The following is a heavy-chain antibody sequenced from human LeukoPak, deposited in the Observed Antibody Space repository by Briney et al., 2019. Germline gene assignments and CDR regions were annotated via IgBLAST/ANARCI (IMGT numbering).Heavy chain of an antibody. CDR3: AKGLHYDFWSGLSYYFDY. CDR1: GFTFDDYA. D-gene: IGHD3-3*01. V-gene: IGHV3-9*01. CDR2: ISWNSGST. Sequence: GGSLRLSCAASGFTFDDYAMHWVRQAPGKGLEWVSGISWNSGSTGYADSVKGRFTISRDNAKNSLYLQMSSLRAEDTALYYCAKGLHYDFWSGLSYYFDYWGQGTLVTVSS. J-gene: IGHJ4*02.